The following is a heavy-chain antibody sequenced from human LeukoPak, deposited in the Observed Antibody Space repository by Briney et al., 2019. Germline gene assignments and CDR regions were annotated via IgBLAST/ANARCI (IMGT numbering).Heavy chain of an antibody. Sequence: PGGSLRLSCAASRFTFSSYWMSWVRQAPGKGLEWVANIKQDGSEKYYVDSVKGRFTISRDNAKNSLYLQMNSLRAEDTAVYYCAREARGSAFDIWGQGTMVTVSS. V-gene: IGHV3-7*01. CDR1: RFTFSSYW. CDR3: AREARGSAFDI. D-gene: IGHD1-26*01. J-gene: IGHJ3*02. CDR2: IKQDGSEK.